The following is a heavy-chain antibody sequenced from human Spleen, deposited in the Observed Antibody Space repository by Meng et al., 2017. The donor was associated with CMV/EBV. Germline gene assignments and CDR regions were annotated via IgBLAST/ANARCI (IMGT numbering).Heavy chain of an antibody. CDR2: INPNSGGT. Sequence: ASVKVSCKASGYTFTASFMHWVRQAPGQGLEWMGWINPNSGGTNYAQKFQGRVTMTRDTSISTAYMELSRLRSDDTAVYYCARASIVGADLDYWGQGTLVTVSS. CDR3: ARASIVGADLDY. V-gene: IGHV1-2*02. CDR1: GYTFTASF. D-gene: IGHD1-26*01. J-gene: IGHJ4*02.